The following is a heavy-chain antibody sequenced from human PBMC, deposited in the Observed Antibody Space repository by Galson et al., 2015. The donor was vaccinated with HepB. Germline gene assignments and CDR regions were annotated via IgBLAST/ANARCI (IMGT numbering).Heavy chain of an antibody. J-gene: IGHJ3*02. Sequence: SVKVSCKASGGTFSSYAISWVRQAPGQGLEWMGGIIPIFGTANYAQKFQGRVTITADESTSTAYMELSSLRSEDTAVYYCASSDRIVVVPAAHDAFDIWGQGTMVTVSS. D-gene: IGHD2-2*01. CDR1: GGTFSSYA. CDR2: IIPIFGTA. CDR3: ASSDRIVVVPAAHDAFDI. V-gene: IGHV1-69*13.